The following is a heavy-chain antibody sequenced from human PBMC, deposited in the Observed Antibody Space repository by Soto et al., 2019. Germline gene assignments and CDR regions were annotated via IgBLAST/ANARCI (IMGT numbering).Heavy chain of an antibody. J-gene: IGHJ4*02. CDR3: ARDRITSTGDYFDY. CDR2: IYYSGST. CDR1: GGSISSYY. V-gene: IGHV4-59*01. Sequence: PSENLSLTCTVSGGSISSYYWSWIRQPPGKGLEWIGYIYYSGSTNYNPSLKSRVTISVDTSKNQFSLKLSSVTAADTAVYYCARDRITSTGDYFDYWGQGTLVTVSS. D-gene: IGHD3-16*01.